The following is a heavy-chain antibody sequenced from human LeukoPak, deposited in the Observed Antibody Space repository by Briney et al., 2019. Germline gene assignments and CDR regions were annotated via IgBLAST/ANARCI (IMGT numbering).Heavy chain of an antibody. J-gene: IGHJ4*02. CDR1: GGSVSSYY. Sequence: SETLSLTCTVSGGSVSSYYWSWIRQPPGKGLEWIGYIYYSGSTNYNPSLKSRVTISLDTSKNQFSLKLSSVTAADTAAYYCARAPGGGYYSYYFDYWGQGTLVTVSS. CDR2: IYYSGST. V-gene: IGHV4-59*02. CDR3: ARAPGGGYYSYYFDY. D-gene: IGHD3-22*01.